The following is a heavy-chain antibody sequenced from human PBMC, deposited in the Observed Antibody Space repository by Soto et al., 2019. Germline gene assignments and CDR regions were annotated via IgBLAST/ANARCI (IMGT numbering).Heavy chain of an antibody. Sequence: ASVKVSCKASGYTFTSYGISWVRQAPGQGLEWMGWISAYNGNTNYAQKLQGRVTMTTDTSTSTAYMELRSLRSDDTAVYYCARDLRCSGGSCWDYYYGMDVWGQGTTVTVSS. V-gene: IGHV1-18*04. CDR2: ISAYNGNT. J-gene: IGHJ6*02. CDR1: GYTFTSYG. CDR3: ARDLRCSGGSCWDYYYGMDV. D-gene: IGHD2-15*01.